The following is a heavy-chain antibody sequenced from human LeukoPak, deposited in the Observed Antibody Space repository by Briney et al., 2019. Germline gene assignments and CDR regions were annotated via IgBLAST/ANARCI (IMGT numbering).Heavy chain of an antibody. Sequence: PGGSLRLSCAASGFTFSSYSMNWVRQAPGKGLEWVSSISSSSSYIYYADSVKGRFTISRDNAKNSLYLQMNSLRAEDTAVYYCASRSGSLKEGVDYWGQGTLVTVSS. D-gene: IGHD1-26*01. V-gene: IGHV3-21*01. CDR2: ISSSSSYI. J-gene: IGHJ4*02. CDR1: GFTFSSYS. CDR3: ASRSGSLKEGVDY.